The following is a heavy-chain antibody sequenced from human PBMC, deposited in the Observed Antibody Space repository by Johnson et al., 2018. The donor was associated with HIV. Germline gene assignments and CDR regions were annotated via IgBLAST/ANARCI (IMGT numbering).Heavy chain of an antibody. CDR3: ARRAYYYDSSGYYSHAFDI. V-gene: IGHV3-15*05. Sequence: VQLVESGGGLVKPGDSLRLSCEASGFTFRNVYMSWVRQAPGKGLEWVGRIKTNTDGGTTDYAAPVKGRFTVSRDNAKNSLYLKMNSLRAEDTAVYYCARRAYYYDSSGYYSHAFDIWGQGTMVTVSS. D-gene: IGHD3-22*01. J-gene: IGHJ3*02. CDR1: GFTFRNVY. CDR2: IKTNTDGGTT.